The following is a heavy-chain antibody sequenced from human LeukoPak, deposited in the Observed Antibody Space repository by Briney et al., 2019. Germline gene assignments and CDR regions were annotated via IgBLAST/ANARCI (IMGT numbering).Heavy chain of an antibody. CDR2: MYISGST. J-gene: IGHJ4*02. CDR3: ARDYLVGAPLDS. CDR1: GVSITNYY. V-gene: IGHV4-4*07. D-gene: IGHD1-26*01. Sequence: SETLSLTCTVSGVSITNYYWAWIRQPAGKGVEWIGRMYISGSTNYNPSLKSRVTISIDKANNQFSLKLRSVTAADTAVYYCARDYLVGAPLDSWGQGTQVTVSS.